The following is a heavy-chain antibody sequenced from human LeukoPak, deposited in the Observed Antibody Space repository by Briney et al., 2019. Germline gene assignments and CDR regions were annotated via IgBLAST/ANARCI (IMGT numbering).Heavy chain of an antibody. Sequence: SGGSLRLSCAASGFTVSSNYMSWVRQAPGKGLEWVSAISDSGSSTYDADSVKGRFTISRDNPKNTLYLQMHSLRAEDTAVYYCAKQLGYCSDGSCYFESWGQGTLVTVSS. J-gene: IGHJ4*02. CDR2: ISDSGSST. CDR3: AKQLGYCSDGSCYFES. D-gene: IGHD2-15*01. CDR1: GFTVSSNY. V-gene: IGHV3-23*01.